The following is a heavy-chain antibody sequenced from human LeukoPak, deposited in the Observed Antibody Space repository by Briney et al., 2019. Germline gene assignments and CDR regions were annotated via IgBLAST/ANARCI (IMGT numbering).Heavy chain of an antibody. CDR2: IYTSGST. Sequence: SDTLSLTCTVSGGSICSYYWSWIRQPAGKGLEWIGRIYTSGSTNYNPSLKSRVTMSVDTSKNQFSLKLSSVTAADTAVYYCASEVRGVLTYFDYWGQGTLVTVSS. D-gene: IGHD3-10*01. V-gene: IGHV4-4*07. CDR3: ASEVRGVLTYFDY. CDR1: GGSICSYY. J-gene: IGHJ4*02.